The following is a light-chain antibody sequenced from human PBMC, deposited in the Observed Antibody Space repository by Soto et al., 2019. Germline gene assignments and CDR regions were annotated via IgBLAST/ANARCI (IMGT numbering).Light chain of an antibody. CDR1: LSVTGSY. J-gene: IGKJ1*01. CDR2: CAC. V-gene: IGKV3-20*01. CDR3: QQYGVSPRT. Sequence: EIMLTQSPVTLSLSPGEGATLSCRASLSVTGSYLACYKQKPGRTPRLLIYCACYRATGIPDSFSGSGSGTEFTLTINSLEPEDFAVYYCQQYGVSPRTFGQGTKVDI.